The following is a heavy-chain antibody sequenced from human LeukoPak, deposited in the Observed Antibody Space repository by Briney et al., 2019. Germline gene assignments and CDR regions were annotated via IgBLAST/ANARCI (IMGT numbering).Heavy chain of an antibody. Sequence: ASVTVSCKASGYTFTGYYMHWVRQAPGQGLEWMGRINPNSGGTNYAQKFQGRVTMTRDTSISTAYMGLSRLRSDDTAVYYCARVRDLDAFDIWGQGTMVTVSS. CDR3: ARVRDLDAFDI. J-gene: IGHJ3*02. CDR1: GYTFTGYY. CDR2: INPNSGGT. V-gene: IGHV1-2*06.